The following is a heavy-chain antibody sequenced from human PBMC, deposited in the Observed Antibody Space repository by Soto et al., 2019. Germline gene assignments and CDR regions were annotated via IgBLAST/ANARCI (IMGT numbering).Heavy chain of an antibody. Sequence: EVQLVESGGGLAKPGGSLRLSCAVSGFIFTNAWMNWVRQTPGKGLEWVGRIKGKTDGGTTDYADFVKGRFTISGDASKNTVFLQMNSLETEDTAVYYCATSGTMVYGDSTRPHFDYWGQGTLVTVSS. CDR3: ATSGTMVYGDSTRPHFDY. V-gene: IGHV3-15*07. D-gene: IGHD4-17*01. CDR2: IKGKTDGGTT. J-gene: IGHJ4*02. CDR1: GFIFTNAW.